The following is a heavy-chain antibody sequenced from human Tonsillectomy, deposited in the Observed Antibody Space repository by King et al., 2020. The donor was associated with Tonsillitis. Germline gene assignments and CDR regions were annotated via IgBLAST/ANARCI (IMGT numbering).Heavy chain of an antibody. Sequence: VQLVESGGGLVQPGGSLRLSCAASGFTFSNDAMNWVRQAPGKGLEWVSVIYSGGRTYYADSVKGRFTISRDNSKNTLYLQMNSLRAEDTAVYYCAKNQGYSSGSYQYAMDVWGQGTTVTVPS. V-gene: IGHV3-23*03. CDR2: IYSGGRT. CDR3: AKNQGYSSGSYQYAMDV. D-gene: IGHD3-10*01. J-gene: IGHJ6*02. CDR1: GFTFSNDA.